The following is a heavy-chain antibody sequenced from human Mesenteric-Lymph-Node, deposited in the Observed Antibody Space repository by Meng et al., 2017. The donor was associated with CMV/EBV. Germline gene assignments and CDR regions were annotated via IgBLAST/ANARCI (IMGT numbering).Heavy chain of an antibody. CDR2: ISHDGTNK. CDR3: AREGNIVVVPGPRGVDY. Sequence: GESLKISCAASGFAFNTYAINWVRQAPGKGLEWVAAISHDGTNKFYADSVKGRFTMSRDNSKNTLYMQLNSLRAEDTAVYYCAREGNIVVVPGPRGVDYWGQGTVVTVSS. CDR1: GFAFNTYA. V-gene: IGHV3-30-3*01. J-gene: IGHJ4*02. D-gene: IGHD2-2*01.